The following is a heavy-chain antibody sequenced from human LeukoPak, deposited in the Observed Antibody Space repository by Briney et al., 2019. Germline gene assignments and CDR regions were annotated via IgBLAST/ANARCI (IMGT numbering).Heavy chain of an antibody. CDR2: ISWNSGSI. Sequence: SLRLSCAASGFTFDDYAMHWVRQAPGKGLEWVSGISWNSGSIGYADSVKGRFTISRDNAKNSLYLQMNSLRAEDTALYYCAKDLYSSSLTDFDYWGQGTLVTVSS. V-gene: IGHV3-9*01. J-gene: IGHJ4*02. CDR1: GFTFDDYA. CDR3: AKDLYSSSLTDFDY. D-gene: IGHD6-13*01.